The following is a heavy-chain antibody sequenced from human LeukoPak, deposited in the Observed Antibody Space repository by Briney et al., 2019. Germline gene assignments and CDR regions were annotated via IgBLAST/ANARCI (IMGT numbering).Heavy chain of an antibody. CDR2: IKQDGRER. V-gene: IGHV3-7*01. Sequence: GGSLRLSSAAPGFTLSSFWTSWVRQTPGKGLEWVANIKQDGRERYNVDPVKGGSTTSTDNARNSLYLQMISLRADDTAVYYCASLPGGKTAALEFDLRGRGTLVTVSS. D-gene: IGHD6-13*01. CDR1: GFTLSSFW. CDR3: ASLPGGKTAALEFDL. J-gene: IGHJ2*01.